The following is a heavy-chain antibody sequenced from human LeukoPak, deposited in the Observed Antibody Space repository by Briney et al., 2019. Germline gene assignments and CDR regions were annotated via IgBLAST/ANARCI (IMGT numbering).Heavy chain of an antibody. J-gene: IGHJ4*02. CDR1: GFTFSSYA. V-gene: IGHV3-23*01. CDR3: TRDPILGAPDYFDY. CDR2: VSGSGAHT. Sequence: GGSLRLSCAASGFTFSSYAMTWVRQAPGKGLQWVSAVSGSGAHTYYADSVKGRFTISRDNSKNTMYLQMNNLREEDTAVYYCTRDPILGAPDYFDYWGQGTLVTVSS. D-gene: IGHD1-26*01.